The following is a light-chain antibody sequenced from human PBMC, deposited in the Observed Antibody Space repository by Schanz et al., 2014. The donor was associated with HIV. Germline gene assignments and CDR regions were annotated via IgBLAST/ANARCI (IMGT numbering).Light chain of an antibody. Sequence: ETVLTQSPGSLSLSPGERATLSCRASQSLGGSQLAWYQHKPGQAPRLLIYGASNRATGIPDRFSGGGSGTDFTLTISRLEPEDFAVYYCQQRGNSFGGGTKVEIK. CDR1: QSLGGSQ. J-gene: IGKJ4*01. V-gene: IGKV3D-20*02. CDR3: QQRGNS. CDR2: GAS.